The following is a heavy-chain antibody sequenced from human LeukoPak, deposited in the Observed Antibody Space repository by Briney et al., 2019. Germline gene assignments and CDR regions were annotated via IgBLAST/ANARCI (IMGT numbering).Heavy chain of an antibody. D-gene: IGHD3-22*01. CDR3: ASVTPYYYDSSGYYY. CDR1: GFTVRSYA. CDR2: ISGRRGST. Sequence: GGTLRLSCAASGFTVRSYAMTWVRQAPGKGLEWVSIISGRRGSTYYADSVKGRFTISRDNSKNTLYLQMNSLRAEDTAVYYCASVTPYYYDSSGYYYWGQGTLVTVSS. V-gene: IGHV3-23*01. J-gene: IGHJ4*02.